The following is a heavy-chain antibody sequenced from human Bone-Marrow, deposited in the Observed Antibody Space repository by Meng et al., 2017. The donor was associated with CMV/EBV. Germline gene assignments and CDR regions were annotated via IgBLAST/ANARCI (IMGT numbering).Heavy chain of an antibody. CDR3: ARRSRHNSGWYIDY. D-gene: IGHD6-19*01. J-gene: IGHJ4*02. V-gene: IGHV4-34*01. CDR1: GGYFSDYY. Sequence: CAVYGGYFSDYYWTWIRQPPGKGLEWIGEINHDGNTNYRSSLKSRITISVDTSKNQFSLKVNSVTAADTAKYYCARRSRHNSGWYIDYWSQGTLVTVSS. CDR2: INHDGNT.